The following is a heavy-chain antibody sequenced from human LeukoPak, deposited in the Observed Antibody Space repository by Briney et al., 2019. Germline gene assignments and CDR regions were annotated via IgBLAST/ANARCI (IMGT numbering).Heavy chain of an antibody. CDR3: AKASSSGQFFFHY. CDR1: GFTFSTYA. D-gene: IGHD6-19*01. CDR2: ISGSGANT. V-gene: IGHV3-23*01. J-gene: IGHJ4*02. Sequence: PGGSLRLSCAASGFTFSTYAMSWVRLAPGKGLVWVSGISGSGANTYYADSVKGRFTISRDNSKNTLYLQMNSLRAEDTAVYYCAKASSSGQFFFHYWGQGTLVTVSS.